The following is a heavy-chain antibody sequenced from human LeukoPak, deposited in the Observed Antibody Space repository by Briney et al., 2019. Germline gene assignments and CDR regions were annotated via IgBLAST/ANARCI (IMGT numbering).Heavy chain of an antibody. J-gene: IGHJ4*02. V-gene: IGHV3-9*01. CDR2: ISWNSGSI. D-gene: IGHD4-17*01. CDR3: AKGDYGDSYYFDY. Sequence: PGGSLRLSCAASGFTFDDYAMHWVRQAPGKGLEWVSGISWNSGSIGYADSVKGRFTISRDNAKNSLYLQMNSLRAEDTALYYCAKGDYGDSYYFDYWGQGTLVTVSS. CDR1: GFTFDDYA.